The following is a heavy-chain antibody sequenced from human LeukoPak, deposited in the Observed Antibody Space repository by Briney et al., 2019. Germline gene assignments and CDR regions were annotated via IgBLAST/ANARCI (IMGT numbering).Heavy chain of an antibody. Sequence: PSETLSLTCAVYVGSFSGYQWNLFRQPPGKGLEWIGEINHGGGTNSNPSLKSRVTLSVDTSKNQFSLKLSSVTAADTAVYYCARGYSSGWHAPLFDYWGQGTLVTVSS. V-gene: IGHV4-34*01. CDR3: ARGYSSGWHAPLFDY. CDR1: VGSFSGYQ. CDR2: INHGGGT. J-gene: IGHJ4*02. D-gene: IGHD6-19*01.